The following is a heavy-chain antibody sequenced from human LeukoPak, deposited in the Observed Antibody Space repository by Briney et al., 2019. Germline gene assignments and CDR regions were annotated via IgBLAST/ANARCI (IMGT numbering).Heavy chain of an antibody. CDR3: ASMYSSSWTYYFDY. J-gene: IGHJ4*02. D-gene: IGHD6-13*01. Sequence: ASVTVSCKASGYTFTSYGISWVRQAPGQGLEWMGWISAYNGNTNYAQKLQGRVTMTTDTSTSTAYMELRSLRSDDTAVYYCASMYSSSWTYYFDYWGQGTLVTVSS. V-gene: IGHV1-18*01. CDR2: ISAYNGNT. CDR1: GYTFTSYG.